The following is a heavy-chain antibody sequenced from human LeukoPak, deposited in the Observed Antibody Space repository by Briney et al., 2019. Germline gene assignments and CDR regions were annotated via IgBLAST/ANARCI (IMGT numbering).Heavy chain of an antibody. J-gene: IGHJ4*02. D-gene: IGHD5-18*01. CDR3: ARVHRGYSYGRLDY. Sequence: QAGGSLRLSCAASGFAFSDYSMNWVRQAPGKGLEWVTYISSSDNTIHYADSVKGRFTISRDNAKNSLYLEMNSLRDEDTAVYYCARVHRGYSYGRLDYWGPGTLVTVSS. V-gene: IGHV3-48*02. CDR1: GFAFSDYS. CDR2: ISSSDNTI.